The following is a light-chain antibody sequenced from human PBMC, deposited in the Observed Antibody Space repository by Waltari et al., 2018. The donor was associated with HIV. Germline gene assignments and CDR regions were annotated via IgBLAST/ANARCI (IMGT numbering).Light chain of an antibody. J-gene: IGLJ3*02. CDR3: ASFTGDNTVM. CDR1: DTAFGFYTF. CDR2: DVD. Sequence: AVPQPPSVSGLPGHPTTISGAGDDTAFGFYTFVSCFQQTPGTPPRLILYDVDSRASEVSDRFSGSMAGNTASLTISGLRAEDEGHYYCASFTGDNTVMFGGGTEVTVL. V-gene: IGLV2-14*03.